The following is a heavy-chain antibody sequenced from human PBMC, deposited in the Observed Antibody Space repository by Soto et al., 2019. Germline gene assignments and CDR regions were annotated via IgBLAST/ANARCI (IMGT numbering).Heavy chain of an antibody. CDR3: ASRSGTYPYYFDY. D-gene: IGHD1-26*01. V-gene: IGHV1-18*01. Sequence: ASVKGSCKVSGYTFTSHGMSWMRQAPGQGLEWMGWISTYNGNTNYAQNLQGRVSMTTDTSTSTAYMELRSLRSDDTAVYYCASRSGTYPYYFDYWGQVTLVTVSS. J-gene: IGHJ4*02. CDR2: ISTYNGNT. CDR1: GYTFTSHG.